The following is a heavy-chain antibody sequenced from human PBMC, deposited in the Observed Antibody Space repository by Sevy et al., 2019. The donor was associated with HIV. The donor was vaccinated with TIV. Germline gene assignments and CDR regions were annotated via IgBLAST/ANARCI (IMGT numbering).Heavy chain of an antibody. J-gene: IGHJ4*02. D-gene: IGHD1-26*01. V-gene: IGHV3-23*01. CDR1: GFTLSSYV. CDR3: AKQPSDSGVYQFDY. Sequence: GGSLRLSCAASGFTLSSYVMSWVRQAPGKGLECISIISGSGGRTYYADSVKGRFTISRDNSKNTPYLQMNSLRVEDTAMYYCAKQPSDSGVYQFDYWGQGTLVTVSS. CDR2: ISGSGGRT.